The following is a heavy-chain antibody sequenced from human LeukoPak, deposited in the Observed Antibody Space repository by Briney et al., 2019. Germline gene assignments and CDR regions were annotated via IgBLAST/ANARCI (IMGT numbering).Heavy chain of an antibody. CDR3: AKKGGTSGWYDYFDL. D-gene: IGHD6-19*01. CDR2: ISPDGSFE. CDR1: GITFRSNT. V-gene: IGHV3-30*18. Sequence: GGSLRLSCVVSGITFRSNTMHWVRQAPGRGLEWVAVISPDGSFENYVDSVKGRFTVSRDNSRNTLFPQMNSLISEDTAVYYCAKKGGTSGWYDYFDLWGQGTLVTVSS. J-gene: IGHJ4*02.